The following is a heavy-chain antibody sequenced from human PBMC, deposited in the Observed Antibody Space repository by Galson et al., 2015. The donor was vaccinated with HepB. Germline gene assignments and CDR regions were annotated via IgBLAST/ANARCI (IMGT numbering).Heavy chain of an antibody. CDR2: IYPGDSDT. V-gene: IGHV5-51*03. CDR3: ARRGMYCSSTSCSSWFDP. D-gene: IGHD2-2*01. Sequence: QSGAEVKKPGESLKISCKGSGYSFTSYWIGWVRQMPGKGLEWMGIIYPGDSDTRYSPSFQGQVTISADKSISTAYLQWSSLKASDTAMYYCARRGMYCSSTSCSSWFDPWGQGTLVTVSS. J-gene: IGHJ5*02. CDR1: GYSFTSYW.